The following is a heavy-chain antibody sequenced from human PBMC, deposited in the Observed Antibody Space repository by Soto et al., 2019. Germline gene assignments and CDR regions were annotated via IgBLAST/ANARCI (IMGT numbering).Heavy chain of an antibody. CDR3: ARGYDSSGYPPTAS. D-gene: IGHD3-22*01. Sequence: GASVKVSFKASGGTFSSYAISWLRQAPGQGLEWMGGIIPIFGTANYAQKFQGRVTIAADESTSTAYMELSSLRSEDTAVYYCARGYDSSGYPPTASWGQGTLVTVSS. J-gene: IGHJ5*02. CDR2: IIPIFGTA. CDR1: GGTFSSYA. V-gene: IGHV1-69*13.